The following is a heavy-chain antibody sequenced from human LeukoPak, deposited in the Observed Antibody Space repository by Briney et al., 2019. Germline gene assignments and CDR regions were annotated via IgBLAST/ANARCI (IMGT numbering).Heavy chain of an antibody. CDR3: ARLTVLWFGELLYTSTPYNWFDP. Sequence: PSETLSLTCTVSGGSISSSSYYWGWIRQPPGKGLEWIGSIYYSGSTYYNPSLKSRVTISVDTSKNQFSLKRSSVTAADTAVYYCARLTVLWFGELLYTSTPYNWFDPWGQGTLVTVSS. CDR2: IYYSGST. V-gene: IGHV4-39*07. J-gene: IGHJ5*02. D-gene: IGHD3-10*01. CDR1: GGSISSSSYY.